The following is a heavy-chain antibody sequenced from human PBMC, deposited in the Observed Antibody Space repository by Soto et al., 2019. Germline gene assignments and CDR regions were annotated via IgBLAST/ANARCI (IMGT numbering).Heavy chain of an antibody. CDR3: AGTMVRGVHPPN. Sequence: QVQLVESGGGLVKPGGSLRLYCAASGFTFSDYYMSWIRQAPGKGLEWVSYISSSSSYTNYADSVKGRFTISRDNAKNSLYLQMNSLRAEDTAVYYCAGTMVRGVHPPNWGQGTLVHVSS. CDR1: GFTFSDYY. D-gene: IGHD3-10*01. J-gene: IGHJ4*02. V-gene: IGHV3-11*05. CDR2: ISSSSSYT.